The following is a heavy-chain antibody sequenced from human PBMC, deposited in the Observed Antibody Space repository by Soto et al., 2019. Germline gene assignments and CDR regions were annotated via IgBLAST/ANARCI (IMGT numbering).Heavy chain of an antibody. V-gene: IGHV3-23*01. CDR2: ISGSDDST. J-gene: IGHJ3*02. Sequence: GGSLRLSCAASGFTFSSYAMSWVRQAPGKGLEWVSVISGSDDSTYYADSVKGRFTISRDNSKNTLYLQMNSLRAEDTAVYYCTTVKVGVAAFDIWGQGTMVTVSS. CDR3: TTVKVGVAAFDI. CDR1: GFTFSSYA. D-gene: IGHD1-26*01.